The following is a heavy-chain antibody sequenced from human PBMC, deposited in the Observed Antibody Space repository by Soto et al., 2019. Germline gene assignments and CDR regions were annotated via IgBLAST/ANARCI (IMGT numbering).Heavy chain of an antibody. CDR3: ARGNQLVFNY. CDR1: GDSVSSYF. CDR2: VFYTGGT. J-gene: IGHJ4*02. Sequence: SETLSLTCTVSGDSVSSYFWTWIRQPPGKEMEWIGYVFYTGGTNYNPSLRGRATISLHTSRNQFSLNLTSVTAADTAVYYCARGNQLVFNYWGQGILLTVSS. V-gene: IGHV4-59*02.